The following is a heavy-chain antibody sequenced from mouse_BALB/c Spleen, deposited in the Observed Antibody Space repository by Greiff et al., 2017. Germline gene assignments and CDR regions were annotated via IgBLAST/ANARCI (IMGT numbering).Heavy chain of an antibody. CDR2: ISYDGSN. CDR1: GYSITSGYY. V-gene: IGHV3-6*02. Sequence: ESGPGLVKPSQSLSLTCSVTGYSITSGYYWNWIRQFPGNKLEWMGYISYDGSNNYNPSLKNRISITRDTSKNQFFLKLNSVTTEDTATYYCAREEYYGPNYYAMDYWGQGTSVTVSS. J-gene: IGHJ4*01. D-gene: IGHD1-1*01. CDR3: AREEYYGPNYYAMDY.